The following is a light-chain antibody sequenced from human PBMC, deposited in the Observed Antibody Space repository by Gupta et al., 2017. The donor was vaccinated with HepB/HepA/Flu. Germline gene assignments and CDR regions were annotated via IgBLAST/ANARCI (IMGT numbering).Light chain of an antibody. CDR3: QAWDSTTNV. Sequence: SYELTQPPSVSVSPAQTASIPCSGDELGDKYACWDHQKPDQFPVLVIYEDSKRATAIPERCSGSNSVTTATLTICVTQAMDEDDYYCQAWDSTTNVFGTGTKVTVL. CDR2: EDS. V-gene: IGLV3-1*01. J-gene: IGLJ1*01. CDR1: ELGDKY.